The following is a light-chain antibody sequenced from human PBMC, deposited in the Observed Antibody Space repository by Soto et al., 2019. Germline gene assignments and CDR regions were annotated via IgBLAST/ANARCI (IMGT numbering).Light chain of an antibody. CDR2: WAS. CDR1: QSVLYSSNNKNY. V-gene: IGKV4-1*01. Sequence: DIVMTQSPDSLAVCLGERATINCKSSQSVLYSSNNKNYLAWYQRKPGQPPKLLIYWASTRESGVPDRFSGSGSGTDFTLTISSLQAEDVAVYYCQQYYSTPYTFGQGTKLEIK. CDR3: QQYYSTPYT. J-gene: IGKJ2*01.